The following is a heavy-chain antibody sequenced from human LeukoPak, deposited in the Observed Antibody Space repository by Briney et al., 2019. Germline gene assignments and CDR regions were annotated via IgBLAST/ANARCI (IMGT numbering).Heavy chain of an antibody. J-gene: IGHJ6*03. V-gene: IGHV4-4*07. D-gene: IGHD1-26*01. CDR2: IYTSGST. CDR1: GGSISSYY. Sequence: SETLSLTCTVSGGSISSYYWSWIRQPPGKGLEWIGRIYTSGSTNYNPSLKSRVTMSVDTSKNQSSLKLSSVTAADTAVYYCASLVGATNYYYYYMDVWGKGTTVTVSS. CDR3: ASLVGATNYYYYYMDV.